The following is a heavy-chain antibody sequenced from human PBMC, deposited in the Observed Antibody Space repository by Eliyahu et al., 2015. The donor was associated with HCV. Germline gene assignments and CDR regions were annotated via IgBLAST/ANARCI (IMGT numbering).Heavy chain of an antibody. D-gene: IGHD6-13*01. CDR1: GFTFSSYW. CDR3: ERDMYTSNSYYAMDV. V-gene: IGHV3-74*01. CDR2: INSDGSIT. J-gene: IGHJ6*02. Sequence: EVQLVESGGGLVQPGGSLRLSCVASGFTFSSYWMHWVRQAPGKGLVWVSRINSDGSITNYADSVMGRFTISRDNAKNTLYLQMNSLRVEDTAVYYCERDMYTSNSYYAMDVWGQGTTVTVSS.